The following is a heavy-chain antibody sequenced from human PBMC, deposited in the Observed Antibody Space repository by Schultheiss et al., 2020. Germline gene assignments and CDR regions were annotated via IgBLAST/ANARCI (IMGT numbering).Heavy chain of an antibody. V-gene: IGHV3-64D*06. D-gene: IGHD4-17*01. J-gene: IGHJ4*02. Sequence: TYYADSVKGRFTISRDNSKNTLYLQMSSLRAEDTAVYYCAKIGGDYEEDYWGQGTLVTVSS. CDR2: T. CDR3: AKIGGDYEEDY.